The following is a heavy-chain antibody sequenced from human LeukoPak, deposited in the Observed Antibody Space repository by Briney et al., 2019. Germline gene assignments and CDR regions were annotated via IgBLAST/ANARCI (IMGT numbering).Heavy chain of an antibody. J-gene: IGHJ3*02. CDR2: IYYSGST. CDR3: ARGRYDYVWGSYRFDAFDI. Sequence: SETLSLTCTVSGGSISSYYWSWLRQPPAKGLEWIGYIYYSGSTNYNPSLKSRVTISVDTSKNQFSLKLSSVTAADTAVYYCARGRYDYVWGSYRFDAFDIWGQGTMVTVSS. V-gene: IGHV4-59*01. CDR1: GGSISSYY. D-gene: IGHD3-16*02.